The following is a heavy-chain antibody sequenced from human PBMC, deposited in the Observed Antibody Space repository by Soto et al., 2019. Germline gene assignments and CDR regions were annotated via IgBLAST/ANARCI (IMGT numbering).Heavy chain of an antibody. J-gene: IGHJ4*02. V-gene: IGHV1-24*01. Sequence: QVQLVQSGAEVKKPGASVKVSCKVSGYTLTELSMHWVRQAPGKGLEWMGGFHPEDGETVYAQKFQGRVTMTEDTSTDTAYMELSSLRSEDTAVYYCTTGQRPIRFLEWLSRYYFDFWGQGTLVTVSS. CDR3: TTGQRPIRFLEWLSRYYFDF. CDR2: FHPEDGET. CDR1: GYTLTELS. D-gene: IGHD3-3*01.